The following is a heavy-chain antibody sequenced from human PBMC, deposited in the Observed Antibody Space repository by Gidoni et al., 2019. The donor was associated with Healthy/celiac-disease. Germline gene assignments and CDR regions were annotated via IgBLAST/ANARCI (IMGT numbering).Heavy chain of an antibody. D-gene: IGHD7-27*01. CDR3: ARDKGLGTLYYFDY. CDR2: IWYDGSNK. CDR1: GFPFCSYG. V-gene: IGHV3-33*01. J-gene: IGHJ4*02. Sequence: QVQLVESVGGVVQPGRSLRLSCAASGFPFCSYGMHWVRQAPGKGLEWVAVIWYDGSNKYYADSVKGRFTISRDNSKNTLYLQMNSLRAEDTAVYYCARDKGLGTLYYFDYWGQGSLVTVSS.